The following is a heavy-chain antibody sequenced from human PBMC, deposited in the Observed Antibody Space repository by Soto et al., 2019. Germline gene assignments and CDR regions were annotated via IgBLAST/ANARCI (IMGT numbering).Heavy chain of an antibody. V-gene: IGHV3-30-3*01. D-gene: IGHD2-2*01. CDR1: GFPFSSYS. Sequence: GGSLRLSCAASGFPFSSYSMHWVRQAPGKGLEWVAVISYDGSNKYYADSVKGRFTISRDNSKNTLYLQMNSLRAEDTAVYYCAGGPTVSRNFDYWGQGTLVTVSS. J-gene: IGHJ4*02. CDR3: AGGPTVSRNFDY. CDR2: ISYDGSNK.